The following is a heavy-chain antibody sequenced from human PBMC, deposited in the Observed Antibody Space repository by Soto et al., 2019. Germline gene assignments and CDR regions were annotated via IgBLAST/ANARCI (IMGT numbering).Heavy chain of an antibody. D-gene: IGHD3-22*01. CDR3: ARVEGDYYDTWAFDI. CDR1: GGTFSSYA. J-gene: IGHJ3*02. CDR2: IIPIFGTA. V-gene: IGHV1-69*13. Sequence: ASVKVSCKASGGTFSSYAISWVRQAPGQGLEWMGGIIPIFGTANYAQKFQGRVTITADESTSTAYMELSRLRSDDTAVYYCARVEGDYYDTWAFDIWGQGTMVTVSS.